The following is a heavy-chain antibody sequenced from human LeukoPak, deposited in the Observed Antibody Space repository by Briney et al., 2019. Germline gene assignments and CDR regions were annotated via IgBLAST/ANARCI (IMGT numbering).Heavy chain of an antibody. CDR1: GFTFSSYW. D-gene: IGHD6-19*01. CDR2: IKQDGSEK. J-gene: IGHJ4*02. Sequence: GGSLSLSCAASGFTFSSYWMSWVRQAPGKGLEWAANIKQDGSEKYYVDSVKGRFTISRDNAKNSLYLQMNSLRAEDTAVYYCARAGAVTGTMGYFDYWGQGSLVTVSS. V-gene: IGHV3-7*03. CDR3: ARAGAVTGTMGYFDY.